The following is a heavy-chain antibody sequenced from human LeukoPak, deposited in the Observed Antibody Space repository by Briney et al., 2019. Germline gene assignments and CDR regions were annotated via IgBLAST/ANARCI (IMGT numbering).Heavy chain of an antibody. D-gene: IGHD3-16*02. CDR2: INHSGST. CDR1: GGSFSGYY. CDR3: WRGGITFGGVIVITSYFDY. Sequence: SETLSLTCAVYGGSFSGYYWSWIRQPPGKGLEWIAEINHSGSTNYNPSLKSRVTISVDTYNNQLSLMLSSSTTADAAVYYYWRGGITFGGVIVITSYFDYWGQGTLVTVSS. V-gene: IGHV4-34*01. J-gene: IGHJ4*02.